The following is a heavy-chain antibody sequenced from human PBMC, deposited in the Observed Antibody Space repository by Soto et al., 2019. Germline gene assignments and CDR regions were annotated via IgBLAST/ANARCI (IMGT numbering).Heavy chain of an antibody. Sequence: PGGSLRLSCAASGFTFSSYAMHWVRQAPGKGLEWVAVISYDGSNKYYADSVKDRFTISRDNSKNTLYLQMNSLRAEDTALYYCAREKNTGNDYTYHEVGGYFQHWGQGSLVTVSS. CDR1: GFTFSSYA. CDR2: ISYDGSNK. CDR3: AREKNTGNDYTYHEVGGYFQH. J-gene: IGHJ1*01. D-gene: IGHD4-4*01. V-gene: IGHV3-30-3*01.